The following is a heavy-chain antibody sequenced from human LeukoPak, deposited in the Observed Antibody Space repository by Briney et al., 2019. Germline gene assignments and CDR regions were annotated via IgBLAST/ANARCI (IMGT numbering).Heavy chain of an antibody. CDR3: ARDNSGRYPYYFDY. CDR2: ISSSSSYI. CDR1: GFTFSSYS. Sequence: GGSLRLSCAASGFTFSSYSMNWVRQAPGKGLEWVSSISSSSSYIYYADSVKGRFTISRDNAKNSLYLQMNSLRAEDTAVYYCARDNSGRYPYYFDYWGQGTLVTVSS. D-gene: IGHD6-19*01. J-gene: IGHJ4*02. V-gene: IGHV3-21*01.